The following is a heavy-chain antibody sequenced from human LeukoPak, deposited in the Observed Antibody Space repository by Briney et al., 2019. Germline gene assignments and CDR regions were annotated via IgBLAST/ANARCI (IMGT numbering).Heavy chain of an antibody. CDR3: ARDRYSTSLDAFDI. Sequence: PGGSLRLSCAASGFTFSTYNINWVSQAPGKGLEWVSSISPSSSYIYYADSVKGRFTISRDNAKNSLYLQMNSLRAEDTAVYYCARDRYSTSLDAFDIWGQGTMVTVSS. CDR1: GFTFSTYN. J-gene: IGHJ3*02. D-gene: IGHD6-13*01. CDR2: ISPSSSYI. V-gene: IGHV3-21*01.